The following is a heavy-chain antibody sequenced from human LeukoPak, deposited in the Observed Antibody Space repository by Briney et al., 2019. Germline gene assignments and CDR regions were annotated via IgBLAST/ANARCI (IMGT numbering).Heavy chain of an antibody. CDR1: GYSFTSYW. J-gene: IGHJ6*03. CDR2: IYPGDSDT. D-gene: IGHD3-22*01. V-gene: IGHV5-51*03. Sequence: GESLKISCKGSGYSFTSYWIGWVRQMPGKGLEWMGIIYPGDSDTIYIPSFQGQVTISADKSSSTASLKWRSLKASETAMYYCARLAWLYDSSGKYMDVWGKGNTVTVSS. CDR3: ARLAWLYDSSGKYMDV.